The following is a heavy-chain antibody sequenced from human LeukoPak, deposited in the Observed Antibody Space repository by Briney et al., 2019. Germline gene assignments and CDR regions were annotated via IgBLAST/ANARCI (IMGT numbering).Heavy chain of an antibody. V-gene: IGHV1-18*01. J-gene: IGHJ3*02. D-gene: IGHD1-26*01. CDR1: GYTLTSYV. Sequence: AASVKVSCKPSGYTLTSYVISWVRQAPGQGLEWMGWISGYNGNTNYAQKLQGRVTMTTDTSTSTAYMELTSLRSDDTAVYYCARGRGSLDAFDIWGQGTMVTVSS. CDR3: ARGRGSLDAFDI. CDR2: ISGYNGNT.